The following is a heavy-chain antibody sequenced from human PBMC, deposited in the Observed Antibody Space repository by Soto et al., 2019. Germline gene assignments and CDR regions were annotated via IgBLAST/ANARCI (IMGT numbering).Heavy chain of an antibody. Sequence: GGSLRLSCAASGFIFSSYAMNWVRQAPGKGLEWVSGISGSGFSTYYADSMKGRFTISRDNSKKTVYLQMNSLRVEDTALYYCAKELNHGSGLAQADYWGQGNLVTVSS. CDR2: ISGSGFST. J-gene: IGHJ4*02. CDR3: AKELNHGSGLAQADY. CDR1: GFIFSSYA. V-gene: IGHV3-23*01. D-gene: IGHD3-10*01.